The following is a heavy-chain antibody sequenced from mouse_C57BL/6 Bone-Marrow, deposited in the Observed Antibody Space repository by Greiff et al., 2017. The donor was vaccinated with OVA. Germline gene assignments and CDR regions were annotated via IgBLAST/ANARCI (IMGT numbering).Heavy chain of an antibody. CDR1: GFSFNTYA. J-gene: IGHJ4*01. CDR2: IRSKSNNYAT. Sequence: EVQLVESGGGLVQPKGSLKLSCAASGFSFNTYAMNWVRQAPGKGLEWVARIRSKSNNYATYYADSVKDRFTISRDDSESMLYLQMNNLKTEDTAMYYCVRLLRHAMDYWGQGTSVTVSS. D-gene: IGHD1-1*01. CDR3: VRLLRHAMDY. V-gene: IGHV10-1*01.